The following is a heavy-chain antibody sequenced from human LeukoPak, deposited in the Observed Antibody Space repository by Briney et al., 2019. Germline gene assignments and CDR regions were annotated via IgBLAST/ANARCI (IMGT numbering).Heavy chain of an antibody. CDR1: GYTFTSYD. D-gene: IGHD3-22*01. J-gene: IGHJ4*02. Sequence: ASVKVSCKASGYTFTSYDINWVRQATGQGLEWMGWMNPNSGNTGYAQKFQGRVTITRNTSISTAYMELSSLRSEDTAVYYCARGVNYYDSSGPENYFDYWGQGTLVTASS. CDR3: ARGVNYYDSSGPENYFDY. V-gene: IGHV1-8*03. CDR2: MNPNSGNT.